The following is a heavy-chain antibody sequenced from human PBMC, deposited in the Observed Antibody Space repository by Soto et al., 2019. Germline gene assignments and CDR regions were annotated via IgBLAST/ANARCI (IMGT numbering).Heavy chain of an antibody. J-gene: IGHJ4*02. D-gene: IGHD1-7*01. CDR1: GYTFTSYA. Sequence: ASVKVSCKASGYTFTSYAMHWVRQAPGQRLEWMGWINAGNGNTKYSQKFQGRVTITRDTSASTAYMELSSLRSEDTAVYYCARSYNWNYHFDYWGQGTLVTVSS. CDR2: INAGNGNT. CDR3: ARSYNWNYHFDY. V-gene: IGHV1-3*01.